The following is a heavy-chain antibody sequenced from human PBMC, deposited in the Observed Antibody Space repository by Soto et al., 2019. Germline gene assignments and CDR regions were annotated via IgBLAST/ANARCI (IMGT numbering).Heavy chain of an antibody. D-gene: IGHD6-13*01. CDR1: GGSISSYY. Sequence: SETLSLTCTVSGGSISSYYWSWIRQPPGKGLEWIGYIYYSGSTSYNPSLKSRVTISVDTSKNQFSLKLSSVTAADTAVYYCARDLTGGAAGIWFDPWGQGTLVTVSS. CDR2: IYYSGST. J-gene: IGHJ5*02. CDR3: ARDLTGGAAGIWFDP. V-gene: IGHV4-59*01.